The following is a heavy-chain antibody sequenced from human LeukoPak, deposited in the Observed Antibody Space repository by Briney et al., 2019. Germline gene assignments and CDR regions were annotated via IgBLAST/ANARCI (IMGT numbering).Heavy chain of an antibody. CDR2: MNPNSGNT. V-gene: IGHV1-8*01. CDR1: GYTFTSYD. Sequence: GASVKVSCKASGYTFTSYDINWVRQATGQGLEWMGWMNPNSGNTGYAQKFQGRVTMTRNTSISTAYMELSSLRSEDTAVYYCARGRYTRVQSGPNWFDPWGQGTLVTVSS. J-gene: IGHJ5*02. D-gene: IGHD2-2*02. CDR3: ARGRYTRVQSGPNWFDP.